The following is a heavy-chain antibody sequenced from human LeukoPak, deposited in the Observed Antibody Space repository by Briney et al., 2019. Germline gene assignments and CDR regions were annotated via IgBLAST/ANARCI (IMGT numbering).Heavy chain of an antibody. V-gene: IGHV1-2*02. CDR2: INPNSGGT. CDR1: GYTFAGYY. D-gene: IGHD4-23*01. J-gene: IGHJ3*02. CDR3: ARAFRYGGNSGAFDI. Sequence: ASVKVSCKASGYTFAGYYMHWVRQAPGQGLEWMGWINPNSGGTNYAQKFQGRVTMTRDTSTSTVYMELSSLRSEDTAVYYCARAFRYGGNSGAFDIWGQGTMVTVSS.